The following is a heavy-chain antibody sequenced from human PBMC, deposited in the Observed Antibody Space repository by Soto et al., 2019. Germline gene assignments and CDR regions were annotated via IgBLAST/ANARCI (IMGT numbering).Heavy chain of an antibody. V-gene: IGHV1-69*18. CDR2: IIPVFGTP. CDR1: RGSFSSYG. D-gene: IGHD6-25*01. Sequence: QMQVVQSGAELKKPGSSVKVSCKASRGSFSSYGIVWVRQAPGQGLEWMGRIIPVFGTPNYAQRFQGRVTMSVDASRTTAYMELSGLRSEDTALYYCATAGSRDINSGAFDIWGQGTMVIVSS. CDR3: ATAGSRDINSGAFDI. J-gene: IGHJ3*02.